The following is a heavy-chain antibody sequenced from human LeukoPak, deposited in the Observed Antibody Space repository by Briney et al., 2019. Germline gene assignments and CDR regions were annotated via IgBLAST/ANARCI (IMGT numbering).Heavy chain of an antibody. CDR1: GFTFSNYW. D-gene: IGHD6-13*01. J-gene: IGHJ4*02. Sequence: HTGGSLRLSCAASGFTFSNYWMHWVRQAPGKGLVWVSRINSDGINTSYADSVKGRFTISRDNAKNSLYLQMNSLRAEDTAVYYCAKVGVYSSSWYGGQNDYWGQGTLVTVSS. V-gene: IGHV3-74*01. CDR3: AKVGVYSSSWYGGQNDY. CDR2: INSDGINT.